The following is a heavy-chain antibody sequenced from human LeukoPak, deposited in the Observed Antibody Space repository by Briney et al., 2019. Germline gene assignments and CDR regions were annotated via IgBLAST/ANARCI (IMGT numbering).Heavy chain of an antibody. CDR3: AREIPFYDFWSGYKNWFDP. Sequence: GGSLRLSCAASGFTFSSYSMNWVRQPPGKGLEWVSSISSSSSYTYYADSVKGRFTISRDNAKNSLYLQMNSLRAEDTAVYYCAREIPFYDFWSGYKNWFDPWGQGTLVTVSS. J-gene: IGHJ5*02. CDR1: GFTFSSYS. V-gene: IGHV3-21*01. CDR2: ISSSSSYT. D-gene: IGHD3-3*01.